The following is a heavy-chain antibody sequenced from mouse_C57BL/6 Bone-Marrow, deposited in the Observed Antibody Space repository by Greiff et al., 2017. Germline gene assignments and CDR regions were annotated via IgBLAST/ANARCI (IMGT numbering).Heavy chain of an antibody. V-gene: IGHV14-4*01. J-gene: IGHJ4*01. CDR3: TGDGNYLYAMDY. Sequence: EVQLQQSGAELVRPGASVKLSCTASGFNIKDDYMHWVKQRPEQGLEWIGWVDPENGDTEYASKFQGKATITADTSSNTAYLQLSSLTSEDTAVYYCTGDGNYLYAMDYWGQGTSVTVSS. CDR1: GFNIKDDY. CDR2: VDPENGDT. D-gene: IGHD2-1*01.